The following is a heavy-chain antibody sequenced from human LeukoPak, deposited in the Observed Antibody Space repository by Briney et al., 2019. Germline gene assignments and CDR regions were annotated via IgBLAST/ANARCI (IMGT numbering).Heavy chain of an antibody. Sequence: PGGSLRLSCAVSGFTFNRYCMHWVRHAPPKGLEWVSNIKKDGSEKYYVDPVKGRFTISRDNAKNSLYLQMNSLRAEDTAVYYCAREGEWYCSGGSCYSIFHYYYYMDVWGKGTTVTVSS. CDR3: AREGEWYCSGGSCYSIFHYYYYMDV. D-gene: IGHD2-15*01. CDR1: GFTFNRYC. CDR2: IKKDGSEK. V-gene: IGHV3-7*01. J-gene: IGHJ6*03.